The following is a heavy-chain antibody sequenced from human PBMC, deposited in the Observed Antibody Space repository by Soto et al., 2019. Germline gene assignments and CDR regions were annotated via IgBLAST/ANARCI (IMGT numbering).Heavy chain of an antibody. CDR2: IYYSGTT. CDR1: GGSIGSGGHD. J-gene: IGHJ4*02. Sequence: SETLSLTCTVSGGSIGSGGHDWSWIRQHPEKDLECIGYIYYSGTTHYNPPLKSRVTISVDTSKNQFSVKLRSVTAADTAVYYCARVSGYSGYDALDSWGQGTLVTVSS. V-gene: IGHV4-31*03. CDR3: ARVSGYSGYDALDS. D-gene: IGHD5-12*01.